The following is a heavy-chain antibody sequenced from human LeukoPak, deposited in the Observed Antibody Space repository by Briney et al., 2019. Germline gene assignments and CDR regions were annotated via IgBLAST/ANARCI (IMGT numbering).Heavy chain of an antibody. CDR3: ASHTYYLSSGSFGH. CDR1: GYTFTSFD. D-gene: IGHD3-10*01. Sequence: ASVKVSCKASGYTFTSFDINWVRQAAGQGPEGMGWMNPGSGNTGYAQRFRGRVTMTRDTSISTAYLELSSLTSEDTAVYYCASHTYYLSSGSFGHWGQGTLVTVSS. J-gene: IGHJ4*02. CDR2: MNPGSGNT. V-gene: IGHV1-8*01.